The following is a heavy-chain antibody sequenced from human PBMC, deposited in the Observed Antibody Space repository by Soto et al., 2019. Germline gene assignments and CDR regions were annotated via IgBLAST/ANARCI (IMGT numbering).Heavy chain of an antibody. CDR3: ALIALETGTTTLYP. J-gene: IGHJ5*02. D-gene: IGHD1-1*01. CDR2: IFSNDEK. V-gene: IGHV2-26*01. CDR1: GFSLSNAIMG. Sequence: QVTWKESGPVLVKPTETRTLTGTVSGFSLSNAIMGVSWIRQPPGKALEWLEHIFSNDEKSYSTSLKSRLTISKDTSKSQVVLTMTNMDPVDTATYYCALIALETGTTTLYPWGQGTLVTVSS.